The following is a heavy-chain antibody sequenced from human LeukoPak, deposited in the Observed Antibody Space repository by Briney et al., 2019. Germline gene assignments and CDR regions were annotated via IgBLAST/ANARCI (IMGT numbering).Heavy chain of an antibody. CDR2: ISSSSSYI. Sequence: PGGSLRLSCAASGFTFSSYSMDWVRQAPGKGLEWVASISSSSSYIYYADSVKGRFTISRDNSKNTLYLQMNSLRAEDTAVYYCAKGPGGGVYWGQGTLVTVSS. CDR3: AKGPGGGVY. D-gene: IGHD3-10*01. J-gene: IGHJ4*02. CDR1: GFTFSSYS. V-gene: IGHV3-21*04.